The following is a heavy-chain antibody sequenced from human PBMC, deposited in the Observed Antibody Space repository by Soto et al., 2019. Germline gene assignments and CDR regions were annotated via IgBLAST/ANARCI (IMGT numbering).Heavy chain of an antibody. CDR2: IKHDGSEK. Sequence: GVSLILSCAASGFTFSSYWMSWVRQAPGKELEWVANIKHDGSEKTYVGSLKGRFTISRDNARNSLYLQMNSLRAEDTAVYYCARIFFTVAGKRFDYWGQVT. CDR3: ARIFFTVAGKRFDY. V-gene: IGHV3-7*03. J-gene: IGHJ4*02. CDR1: GFTFSSYW. D-gene: IGHD6-19*01.